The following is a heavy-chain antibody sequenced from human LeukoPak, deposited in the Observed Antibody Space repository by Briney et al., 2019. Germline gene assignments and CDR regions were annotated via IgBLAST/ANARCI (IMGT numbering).Heavy chain of an antibody. V-gene: IGHV3-23*01. CDR3: AKSMATVTRGYYYYGMDV. CDR1: GFTVSTNY. Sequence: GGSLRLSCVASGFTVSTNYMSWVRQAPGKGLEWVSVISGNGGGTLYADSVKGRFTISRDNSKTTLSLQMNSLRAEDTAVYYCAKSMATVTRGYYYYGMDVWGKGTTVTVSS. D-gene: IGHD4-17*01. J-gene: IGHJ6*04. CDR2: ISGNGGGT.